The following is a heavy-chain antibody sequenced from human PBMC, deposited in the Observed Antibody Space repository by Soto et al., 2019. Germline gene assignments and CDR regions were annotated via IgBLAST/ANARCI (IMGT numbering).Heavy chain of an antibody. V-gene: IGHV3-73*01. CDR2: IRSKANSYAT. D-gene: IGHD2-2*01. CDR3: TRTPTLYCSSISCYVGY. CDR1: GFTFSGSA. Sequence: GSLRLSCAASGFTFSGSAMHWVRQASGKGLEWVGRIRSKANSYATAYAASVKGRFTISRDDSKNTAYLQMNSLKTEDTAVYYCTRTPTLYCSSISCYVGYWGQGTLVTVSS. J-gene: IGHJ4*02.